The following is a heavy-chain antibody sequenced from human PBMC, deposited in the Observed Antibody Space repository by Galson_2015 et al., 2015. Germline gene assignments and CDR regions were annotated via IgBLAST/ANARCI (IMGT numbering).Heavy chain of an antibody. D-gene: IGHD2-15*01. CDR2: ISAYNGNT. J-gene: IGHJ3*02. CDR3: ASICSGGSCYSGLNAFDI. V-gene: IGHV1-18*01. CDR1: GYTFTSYG. Sequence: SVKVSCKASGYTFTSYGISWVRQAPGQGLEWMGWISAYNGNTNYAQKLQGRVTMTTDTSTSTAYMELRSLRSDDTAVYYCASICSGGSCYSGLNAFDIWGQGTMVTVSS.